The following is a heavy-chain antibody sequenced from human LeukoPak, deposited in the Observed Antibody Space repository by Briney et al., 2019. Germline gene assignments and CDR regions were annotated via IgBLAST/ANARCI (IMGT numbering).Heavy chain of an antibody. D-gene: IGHD1-26*01. CDR3: AKGGKWDVTPFDY. J-gene: IGHJ4*02. Sequence: GGSLRLSCAASGFTFTSYSMNWVRQAPGKGLEWVSTISGGGGSTYYADSVKGRFTISRDNSKNTLYLQVNSLRAEDTAVHYCAKGGKWDVTPFDYWGQGTLVTVSS. V-gene: IGHV3-23*01. CDR2: ISGGGGST. CDR1: GFTFTSYS.